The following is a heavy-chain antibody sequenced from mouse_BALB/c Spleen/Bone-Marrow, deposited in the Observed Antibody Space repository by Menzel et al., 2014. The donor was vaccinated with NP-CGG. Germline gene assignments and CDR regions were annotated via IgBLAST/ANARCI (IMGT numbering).Heavy chain of an antibody. V-gene: IGHV1-14*01. CDR1: GYTFTSYM. J-gene: IGHJ1*01. Sequence: SGPELVKPGASVKMSCKASGYTFTSYMMHWVKQKPGQGLEWVGYVNPYSDGTYYTEDFKGKATLTSDKSSSTVYMELSSLTSEDSAVCYCARSKDWYFDVWGAGTTVTVSS. CDR2: VNPYSDGT. CDR3: ARSKDWYFDV.